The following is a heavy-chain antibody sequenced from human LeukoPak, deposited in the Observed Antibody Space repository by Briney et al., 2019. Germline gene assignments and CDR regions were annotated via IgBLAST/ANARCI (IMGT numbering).Heavy chain of an antibody. D-gene: IGHD6-19*01. Sequence: GGSLRLSCAASGFTVSSNYMSWVRQAPGKGLEWVSVISGSGGSTYYADSVKGRFTISRDNSKNTLYLQMNSLRAEDTAVYYCAKVSQWLPFDYWGQGTLVTVS. CDR3: AKVSQWLPFDY. CDR2: ISGSGGST. V-gene: IGHV3-23*01. CDR1: GFTVSSNY. J-gene: IGHJ4*02.